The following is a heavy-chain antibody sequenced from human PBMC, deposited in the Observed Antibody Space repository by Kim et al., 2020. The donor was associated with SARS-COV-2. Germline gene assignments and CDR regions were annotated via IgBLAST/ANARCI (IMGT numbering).Heavy chain of an antibody. J-gene: IGHJ6*02. CDR1: GGSISSYY. D-gene: IGHD3-3*01. Sequence: SETLSLTCTVSGGSISSYYWSWIRQPPGKGLEWIGYIYYSGSTNYNSPLKSRVTISGDTSKNQFSLKLSSVTAADTAVYYFARHYYYFWSGYYLPPSAMDVWRHGTTVTVSS. CDR2: IYYSGST. V-gene: IGHV4-59*08. CDR3: ARHYYYFWSGYYLPPSAMDV.